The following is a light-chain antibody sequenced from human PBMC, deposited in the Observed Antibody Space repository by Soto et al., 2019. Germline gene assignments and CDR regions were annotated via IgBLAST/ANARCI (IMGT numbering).Light chain of an antibody. CDR2: DVS. CDR1: SSDVGGYNH. Sequence: QSALTQPASVSGSPGQSITISCTGTSSDVGGYNHVSWFQQHPGKAPKLMINDVSNRPSGVSTRFSGSESGNTASLTISGLQAEDEADYYCSSYTTSSPHFGTGTKVTVL. J-gene: IGLJ1*01. CDR3: SSYTTSSPH. V-gene: IGLV2-14*01.